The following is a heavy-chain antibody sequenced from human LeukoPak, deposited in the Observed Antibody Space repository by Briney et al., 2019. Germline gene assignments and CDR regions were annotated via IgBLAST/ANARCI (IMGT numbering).Heavy chain of an antibody. CDR1: GFTFSSYS. CDR2: ISSSSSYI. Sequence: PGGSLRLSCAASGFTFSSYSMNWVRQAPGKGLEWVSSISSSSSYIYYADSVKGRFTISRDNAKNSLYLQMNSLRAEDTAVYYCALAARPDPRYYYYYYMDVWGKGTTVTVSS. J-gene: IGHJ6*03. D-gene: IGHD6-6*01. CDR3: ALAARPDPRYYYYYYMDV. V-gene: IGHV3-21*01.